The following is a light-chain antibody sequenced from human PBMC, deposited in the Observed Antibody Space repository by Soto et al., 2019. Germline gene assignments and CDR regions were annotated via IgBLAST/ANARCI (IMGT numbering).Light chain of an antibody. V-gene: IGLV1-51*02. CDR1: SSNIEPHY. J-gene: IGLJ1*01. CDR2: END. Sequence: QSVLTQPPSVSAAPGQKVTISCSGSSSNIEPHYVSWYQQLPGTAPKLLIYENDKRPSGIPDRFSGSKSGTSATLGIAGLQTGDEADYYCGTWDTSLTTYVFGAGTQLTVL. CDR3: GTWDTSLTTYV.